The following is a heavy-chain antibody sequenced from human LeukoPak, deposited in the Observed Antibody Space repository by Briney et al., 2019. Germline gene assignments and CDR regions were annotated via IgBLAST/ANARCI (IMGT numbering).Heavy chain of an antibody. CDR1: GYTLTELS. V-gene: IGHV1-24*01. J-gene: IGHJ3*02. CDR3: ATDLRASWGSYRYGAPLQNAFDI. CDR2: FDPEDGET. D-gene: IGHD3-16*02. Sequence: ASVKVSCKVSGYTLTELSMHWVRQAPGKGLEWMGGFDPEDGETIYAQKFQGRVTMTEDTSTDTAYVELSSLRSEDTAVYYCATDLRASWGSYRYGAPLQNAFDIWGQGTMVTVSS.